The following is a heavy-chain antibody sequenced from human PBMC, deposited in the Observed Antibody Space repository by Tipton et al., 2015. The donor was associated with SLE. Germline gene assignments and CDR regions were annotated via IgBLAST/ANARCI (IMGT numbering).Heavy chain of an antibody. CDR1: GYSISSGYY. J-gene: IGHJ3*02. CDR3: AREIPTIYAFDI. CDR2: IYHSGST. D-gene: IGHD5-24*01. Sequence: LRLSCAVSGYSISSGYYWGWIRQPPGKGLEWIGSIYHSGSTYYNPSLKSRVTISVDTSKNQFSLKLTSVTAADTAVYYCAREIPTIYAFDIWGQGTMVTVSS. V-gene: IGHV4-38-2*02.